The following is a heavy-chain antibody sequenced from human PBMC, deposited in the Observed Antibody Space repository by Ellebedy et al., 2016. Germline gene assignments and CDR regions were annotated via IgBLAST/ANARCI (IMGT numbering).Heavy chain of an antibody. CDR2: IYPGDSDT. Sequence: GESLKISXTGSGYSFTSYWIGWVRQMPGKGLEWMGIIYPGDSDTRYSPSFQGQVTISADKSISTAYLQWSSLKASDTAMYYCARGGNPVTSGMDVWGQGTTVTVSS. V-gene: IGHV5-51*01. CDR3: ARGGNPVTSGMDV. D-gene: IGHD4-23*01. CDR1: GYSFTSYW. J-gene: IGHJ6*02.